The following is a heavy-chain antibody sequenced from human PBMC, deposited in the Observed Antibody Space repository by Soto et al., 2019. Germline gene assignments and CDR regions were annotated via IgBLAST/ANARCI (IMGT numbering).Heavy chain of an antibody. CDR3: ARLVIIPYYYYYYMDV. J-gene: IGHJ6*03. Sequence: PGGSLRLSCAASGFTFSSYGMHWVRQAPGKGLEWVAVIWYDGSNKYYADSVKGRFTISRDNSKNTLYLQMNSLRAEDTAVYYCARLVIIPYYYYYYMDVWGKGTTVTVSS. V-gene: IGHV3-33*01. D-gene: IGHD3-9*01. CDR2: IWYDGSNK. CDR1: GFTFSSYG.